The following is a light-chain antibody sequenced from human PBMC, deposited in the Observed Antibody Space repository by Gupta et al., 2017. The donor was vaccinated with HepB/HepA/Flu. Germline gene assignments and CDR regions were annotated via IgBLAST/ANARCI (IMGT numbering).Light chain of an antibody. CDR1: QSVSSSY. Sequence: ENVFTQSPGTLALSPGERATLSCRASQSVSSSYLAWYQQKPGQAPRLLIYGASSRATGIPDRFSGSGSGTDFTLTITRLEPEDCAVYYCQQYGSSAITFGQGTRLEIK. V-gene: IGKV3-20*01. J-gene: IGKJ5*01. CDR2: GAS. CDR3: QQYGSSAIT.